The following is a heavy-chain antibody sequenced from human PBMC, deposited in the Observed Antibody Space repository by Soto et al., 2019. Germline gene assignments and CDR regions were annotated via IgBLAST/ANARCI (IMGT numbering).Heavy chain of an antibody. D-gene: IGHD3-22*01. CDR3: ARDSRSGYYLDY. V-gene: IGHV4-30-2*01. CDR2: IYHSGGT. CDR1: GDSISSGGYS. Sequence: QLQLQESGSGLVKPSQTLSLTCAVSGDSISSGGYSWNWIRQPPGKGLEWIGYIYHSGGTDYNPSLKSRVTITVYSSNNQFSLQLSSVTAADTAVYYCARDSRSGYYLDYWGQGTLVTVSS. J-gene: IGHJ4*02.